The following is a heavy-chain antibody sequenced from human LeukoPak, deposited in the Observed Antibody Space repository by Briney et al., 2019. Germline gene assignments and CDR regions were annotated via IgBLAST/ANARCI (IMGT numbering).Heavy chain of an antibody. Sequence: PSETLSLTCTVSGGSISSYYWSWIRQPPGKGLEWIGYIYYSGGTNYNPSLKSRVTISVDTSKNQFSLKPSSVTAADTAVYYCAREKDPDYDFWSGYPGSNYMDVWGKGTTVTVSS. CDR2: IYYSGGT. D-gene: IGHD3-3*01. V-gene: IGHV4-59*01. CDR1: GGSISSYY. J-gene: IGHJ6*03. CDR3: AREKDPDYDFWSGYPGSNYMDV.